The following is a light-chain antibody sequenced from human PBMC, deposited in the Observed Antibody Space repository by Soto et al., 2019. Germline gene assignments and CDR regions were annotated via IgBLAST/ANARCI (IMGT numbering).Light chain of an antibody. Sequence: EIVLTPSPGTLSLSPVERATLSCRASQSVSSTYLTWYQQKPGQAPRLLIYEASRRATGIPDRFSGSGSGTDFSLTISRLEPEDFAVYYCQQYGSSPRTFGQGTKVDI. V-gene: IGKV3-20*01. CDR1: QSVSSTY. J-gene: IGKJ1*01. CDR2: EAS. CDR3: QQYGSSPRT.